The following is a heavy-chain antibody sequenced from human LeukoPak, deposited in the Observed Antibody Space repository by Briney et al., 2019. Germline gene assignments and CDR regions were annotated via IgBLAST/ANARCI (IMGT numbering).Heavy chain of an antibody. J-gene: IGHJ4*02. D-gene: IGHD1-26*01. Sequence: ASVRVSCKASGYSFTGYYIHWVRQAPGQGLEWMGWINPNSGNTGYAQKFQGRVTITRNTSISTAYMELSSLRSEDTAVYYCARGLLYSGGSYKLGYWGQGTLVTVSS. CDR3: ARGLLYSGGSYKLGY. CDR2: INPNSGNT. CDR1: GYSFTGYY. V-gene: IGHV1-8*03.